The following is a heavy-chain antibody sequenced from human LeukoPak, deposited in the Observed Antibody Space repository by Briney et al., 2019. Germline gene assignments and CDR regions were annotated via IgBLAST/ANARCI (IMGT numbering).Heavy chain of an antibody. V-gene: IGHV1-3*01. CDR1: GYTFTSYA. CDR3: ARPPNIAAAGNFDY. J-gene: IGHJ4*02. CDR2: INAGNGNT. D-gene: IGHD6-13*01. Sequence: ASVKVSCKASGYTFTSYAMHWVRQAPGQRLECMLWINAGNGNTKYSQKFQGRVTITRDKSASTAYMELSSLRSEDTAVYYCARPPNIAAAGNFDYWGQGTLVTVSS.